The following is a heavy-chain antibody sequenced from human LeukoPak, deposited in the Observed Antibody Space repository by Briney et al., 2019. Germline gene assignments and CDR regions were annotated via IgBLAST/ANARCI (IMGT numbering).Heavy chain of an antibody. CDR2: INPNSGGT. CDR1: GYTFTGYY. J-gene: IGHJ4*02. D-gene: IGHD1-26*01. Sequence: ASVKVSCKASGYTFTGYYMHWVRQAPGQGLEWMGWINPNSGGTNYAQKFQGRVTMTRDTSISTAYMELSRLRPDDTAVYFCARGGGPTPTSGFDYWGQGTLVTVSS. CDR3: ARGGGPTPTSGFDY. V-gene: IGHV1-2*02.